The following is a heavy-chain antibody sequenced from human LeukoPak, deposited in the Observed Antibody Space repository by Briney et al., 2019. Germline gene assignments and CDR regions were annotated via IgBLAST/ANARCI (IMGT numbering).Heavy chain of an antibody. Sequence: GSLRLSCAASGFTFSSYSMNWVRQAPGKGLEWVSSISSSSSYIYYADSVKGRFTISRDNAKNSLYLQMNSLRAEDTAVYYCARDSVRGSHAFDIWGQGTMVTVSS. CDR1: GFTFSSYS. J-gene: IGHJ3*02. CDR2: ISSSSSYI. V-gene: IGHV3-21*01. D-gene: IGHD3-10*01. CDR3: ARDSVRGSHAFDI.